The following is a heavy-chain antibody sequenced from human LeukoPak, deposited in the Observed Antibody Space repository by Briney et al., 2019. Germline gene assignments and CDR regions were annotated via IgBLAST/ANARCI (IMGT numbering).Heavy chain of an antibody. CDR3: AVEGRYSWNYLDF. CDR2: VYYSASTNYKPSL. J-gene: IGHJ4*02. CDR1: GGAITSYF. Sequence: SGTLSLTCNVPGGAITSYFWSWIRQPPGKGLEWIGYVYYSASTNYKPSLNYNPSLKSRVTISLDTSKNQFSLKLSSVTAADTAVYYCAVEGRYSWNYLDFWGQGTLVTVSS. V-gene: IGHV4-59*12. D-gene: IGHD1-20*01.